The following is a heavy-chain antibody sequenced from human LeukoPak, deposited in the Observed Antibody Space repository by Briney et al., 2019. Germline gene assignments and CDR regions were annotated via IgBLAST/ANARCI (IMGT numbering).Heavy chain of an antibody. D-gene: IGHD3-10*01. CDR2: ISGGSAYI. V-gene: IGHV3-21*01. CDR1: GFTFSSYT. Sequence: GGSLRLSCAASGFTFSSYTMNWVRQAPGKGLEWVSSISGGSAYIYYADSVKGRFTISRDNTKNSLYLQMNGLRAEDTAVYYCRGVRGGTEADYWGQGTLVTVSS. J-gene: IGHJ4*02. CDR3: RGVRGGTEADY.